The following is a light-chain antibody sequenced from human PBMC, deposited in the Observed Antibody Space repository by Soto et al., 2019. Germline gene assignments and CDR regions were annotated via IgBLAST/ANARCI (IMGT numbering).Light chain of an antibody. CDR2: EGS. CDR1: SSDVVSYSL. Sequence: QSVLTQPASVSGSPGQSITVSCTGASSDVVSYSLVSWYQQHPGKAPKLMIYEGSKRPSGVSNRFSGSKSGNTASLTISGLQAEDEADYYCCSYAAGSTVVFGGGTKLTVL. CDR3: CSYAAGSTVV. J-gene: IGLJ2*01. V-gene: IGLV2-23*01.